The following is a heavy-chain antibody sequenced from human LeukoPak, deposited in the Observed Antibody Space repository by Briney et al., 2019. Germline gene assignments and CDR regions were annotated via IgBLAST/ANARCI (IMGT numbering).Heavy chain of an antibody. D-gene: IGHD4-23*01. CDR2: IYYSGST. CDR1: GGSISSGGYY. J-gene: IGHJ4*02. CDR3: ARARTTVVTLDY. Sequence: SQTLSLTCPVSGGSISSGGYYWSWIRQHPGKGLEWIGYIYYSGSTYYNPSLKSRVTISVDTSKNQFSLKLSSVTAADTAVYYCARARTTVVTLDYWGQGTLVTVSS. V-gene: IGHV4-31*03.